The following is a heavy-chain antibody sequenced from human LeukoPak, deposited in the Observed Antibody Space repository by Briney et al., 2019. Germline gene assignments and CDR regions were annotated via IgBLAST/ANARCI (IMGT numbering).Heavy chain of an antibody. D-gene: IGHD6-19*01. Sequence: PSETLSLTCTVSGGSISGYYWSGFRQPPGRELGGFGYIYYSGSTNYNPSLKSRVTISVDTSKNQFSLKLSSVTAADTAVYYCARDRTRYSSGWGFDYWGQGSLVTVSS. J-gene: IGHJ4*02. CDR3: ARDRTRYSSGWGFDY. CDR1: GGSISGYY. CDR2: IYYSGST. V-gene: IGHV4-59*01.